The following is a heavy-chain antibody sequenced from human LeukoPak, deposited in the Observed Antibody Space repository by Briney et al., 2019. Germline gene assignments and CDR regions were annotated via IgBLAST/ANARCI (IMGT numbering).Heavy chain of an antibody. CDR2: INSDGSRT. CDR3: ARVLTGSWDWFDP. J-gene: IGHJ5*02. V-gene: IGHV3-74*01. CDR1: KFSFSAYW. Sequence: GGSLRLSCAASKFSFSAYWMHWVRQAPGKGLVWVSRINSDGSRTNYADSVKGRFTISRDNAKNTLYLQMNSLRAEDTAVYYCARVLTGSWDWFDPWGQGTLVTVSS. D-gene: IGHD2-8*02.